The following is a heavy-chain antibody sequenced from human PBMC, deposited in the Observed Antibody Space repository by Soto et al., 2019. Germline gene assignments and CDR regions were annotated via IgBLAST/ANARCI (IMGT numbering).Heavy chain of an antibody. CDR3: TTDGGRVTMIVVVTSY. J-gene: IGHJ4*02. D-gene: IGHD3-22*01. V-gene: IGHV3-15*01. Sequence: EVQLVESGGGLVKPGGSLRLSCAASGFTFSNAWMSWVRQAPGKGLEWVGRIKSKTDGGTTDYAAPVKGRFTISRDDSKTTLYLQMNSLKTVDTAVYYCTTDGGRVTMIVVVTSYWGQGTLVTVSS. CDR1: GFTFSNAW. CDR2: IKSKTDGGTT.